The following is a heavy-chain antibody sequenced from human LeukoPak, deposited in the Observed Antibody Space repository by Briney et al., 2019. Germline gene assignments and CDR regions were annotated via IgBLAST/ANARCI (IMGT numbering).Heavy chain of an antibody. CDR2: IRYDGSNK. Sequence: PGGSLRLSCAASGFTFSSYGMHWVRQAPGKGLEWVAFIRYDGSNKYYADSVKGRFTISRDNPKNTLYLQMNSLRAEDTAVYYCAKEVVLLWFGELYYYFDYWGQGTLVTVSS. D-gene: IGHD3-10*01. CDR1: GFTFSSYG. J-gene: IGHJ4*02. V-gene: IGHV3-30*02. CDR3: AKEVVLLWFGELYYYFDY.